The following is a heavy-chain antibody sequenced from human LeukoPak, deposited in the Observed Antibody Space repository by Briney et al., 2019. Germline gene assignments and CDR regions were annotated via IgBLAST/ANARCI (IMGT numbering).Heavy chain of an antibody. D-gene: IGHD5-24*01. CDR1: GFTFSSYG. V-gene: IGHV3-30*03. Sequence: GRSLRLSCAASGFTFSSYGMHWVRQAPGKGLEWVAVISYDGSNKYYADSVKGRFTISRDNSKNTLYLQMNSLRAEDTAVYYCARERGDGYNLPYFDYWGQGTLVTVSS. CDR3: ARERGDGYNLPYFDY. J-gene: IGHJ4*02. CDR2: ISYDGSNK.